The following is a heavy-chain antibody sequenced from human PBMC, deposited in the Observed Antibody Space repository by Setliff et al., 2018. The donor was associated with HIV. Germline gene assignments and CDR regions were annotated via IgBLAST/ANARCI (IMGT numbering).Heavy chain of an antibody. V-gene: IGHV4-34*01. CDR3: ARGRGGNYNYYYYYMDV. J-gene: IGHJ6*03. CDR1: GGSFSGYY. D-gene: IGHD2-21*02. Sequence: PSETLSLTCAVYGGSFSGYYWSWIRQPPGKGLEWIGEINHSGNTNYNPSLKSRVTISVDTSKNQFSLKLSSVTAADTAVYYCARGRGGNYNYYYYYMDVWGKGTTVTVSS. CDR2: INHSGNT.